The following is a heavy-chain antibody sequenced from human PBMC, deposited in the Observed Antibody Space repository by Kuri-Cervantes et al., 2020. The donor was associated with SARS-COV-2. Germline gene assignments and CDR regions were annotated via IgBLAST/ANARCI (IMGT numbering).Heavy chain of an antibody. V-gene: IGHV3-11*04. Sequence: GESLKISCSGSGFTFSDYYMCWIRQAPGKGLEWISYISSRSSTKSYAGSVRGRFAISRDNAKKSLYLEMNNLRAEDTALYFCARSDFGFELWGQGTLVTVSS. CDR1: GFTFSDYY. CDR2: ISSRSSTK. D-gene: IGHD4/OR15-4a*01. CDR3: ARSDFGFEL. J-gene: IGHJ4*02.